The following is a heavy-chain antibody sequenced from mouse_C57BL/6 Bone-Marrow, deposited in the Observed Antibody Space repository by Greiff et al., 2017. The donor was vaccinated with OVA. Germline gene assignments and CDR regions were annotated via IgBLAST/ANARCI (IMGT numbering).Heavy chain of an antibody. V-gene: IGHV1-82*01. CDR1: GYAFSSSW. CDR3: ARSSEGY. CDR2: IYPGDGDT. Sequence: VQLQQSGPELVKPGASVKISCKASGYAFSSSWMNWVKQRPGKGLEWIGRIYPGDGDTNYNGKFKGKATLTADKSSSTAYMQLSSLTSEDSAVYFCARSSEGYWGQGTTLTVSS. J-gene: IGHJ2*01. D-gene: IGHD3-1*01.